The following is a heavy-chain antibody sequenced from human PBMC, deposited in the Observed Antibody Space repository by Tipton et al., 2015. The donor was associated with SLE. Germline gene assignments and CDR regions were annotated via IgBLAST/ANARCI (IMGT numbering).Heavy chain of an antibody. Sequence: SLRLSCAASGFTFSDYYMSWIRQAPGKGLEWVSYISSSGSTIYYADSVKGRFTISRDNAKNSLYLQMNSLRAEDTAAYYCARAVAYYYMDVWGKGTTVTVSS. V-gene: IGHV3-11*01. CDR3: ARAVAYYYMDV. D-gene: IGHD5-12*01. CDR2: ISSSGSTI. CDR1: GFTFSDYY. J-gene: IGHJ6*03.